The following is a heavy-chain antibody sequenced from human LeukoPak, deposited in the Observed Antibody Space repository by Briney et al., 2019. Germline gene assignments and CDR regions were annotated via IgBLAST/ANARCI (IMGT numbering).Heavy chain of an antibody. Sequence: GGSLRLSCVASGFNFSRDWMSWVRQAPGKGLEWVASVKQDGIETQYVDSVKGRFTISRDNAKNSVYLQMNSLRVEDTAVYYCARDGTGFDYWGQGTLVTVSS. CDR2: VKQDGIET. CDR3: ARDGTGFDY. V-gene: IGHV3-7*01. D-gene: IGHD2-8*02. CDR1: GFNFSRDW. J-gene: IGHJ4*02.